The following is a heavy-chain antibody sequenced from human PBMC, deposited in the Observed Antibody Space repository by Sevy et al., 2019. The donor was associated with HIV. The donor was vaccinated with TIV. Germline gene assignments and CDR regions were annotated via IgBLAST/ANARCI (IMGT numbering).Heavy chain of an antibody. J-gene: IGHJ6*02. CDR2: TSARDSST. D-gene: IGHD1-1*01. V-gene: IGHV3-23*01. CDR3: ARVNGKGPNYYYGMDV. Sequence: GGSLRLSCVASGFTFSDYAVSWVRQAPGKGLEWVAATSARDSSTYHATSVRGRFTISRDNSKNTLYLQMNSLRAEDTAVYYCARVNGKGPNYYYGMDVWGQGTTVTVSS. CDR1: GFTFSDYA.